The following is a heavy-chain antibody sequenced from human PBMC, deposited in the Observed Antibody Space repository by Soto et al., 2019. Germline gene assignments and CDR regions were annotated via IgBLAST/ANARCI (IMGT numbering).Heavy chain of an antibody. CDR2: TSKDGRE. CDR3: AKDDGTGL. Sequence: QVPLVESGGGVVQPGTSLRLSCVVSGFTHSSSGIHRVRLAPGKGLEWVAVTSKDGRERYADSVKGRFTISRDNPKNTLYLQLSSLRGEDTAVYFCAKDDGTGLWGQGTLVIVSS. J-gene: IGHJ4*02. V-gene: IGHV3-30*18. D-gene: IGHD3-16*01. CDR1: GFTHSSSG.